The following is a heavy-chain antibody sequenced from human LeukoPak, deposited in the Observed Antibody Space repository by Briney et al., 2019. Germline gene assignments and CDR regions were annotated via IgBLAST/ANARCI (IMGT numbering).Heavy chain of an antibody. CDR3: ARATMVRGPHPHFDY. Sequence: GGSLRLSCAASGFTFSSYAMSWVRQAPGKGLEWVSAISGSGGSTYYADSVKGRFTISRDNAKNSLYLQMNSLRAEDTAVYYCARATMVRGPHPHFDYWGQGTLVTVSS. D-gene: IGHD3-10*01. J-gene: IGHJ4*02. V-gene: IGHV3-23*01. CDR1: GFTFSSYA. CDR2: ISGSGGST.